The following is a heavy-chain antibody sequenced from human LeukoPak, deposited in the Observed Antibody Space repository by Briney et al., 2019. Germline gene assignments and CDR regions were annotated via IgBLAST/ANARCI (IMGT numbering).Heavy chain of an antibody. D-gene: IGHD4-23*01. CDR2: ISTYNGNT. CDR3: ARAPTTVITPLDY. CDR1: GYTFTNYG. Sequence: APVKVSCKASGYTFTNYGINWVRQAPGQGLEWVGWISTYNGNTNYAQKLQGRVTMTTDTSTSTAYMELRSLRSDDTAVYYCARAPTTVITPLDYWGQGTLVTVSS. V-gene: IGHV1-18*01. J-gene: IGHJ4*02.